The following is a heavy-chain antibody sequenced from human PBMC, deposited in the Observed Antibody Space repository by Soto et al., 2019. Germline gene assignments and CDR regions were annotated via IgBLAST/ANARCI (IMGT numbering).Heavy chain of an antibody. Sequence: PSQTLSLTCAISGDSVSSNSAAWNWIRQSPSRGLEWLGRTYYRSKWYNDYAVSVKSRITTNPDTSKNQFSLQLNSVTPEDTAVYYCARDEGGSSCYGIPILDYYSGMDVWGQGTTVTVSS. CDR3: ARDEGGSSCYGIPILDYYSGMDV. CDR1: GDSVSSNSAA. J-gene: IGHJ6*02. V-gene: IGHV6-1*01. CDR2: TYYRSKWYN. D-gene: IGHD6-13*01.